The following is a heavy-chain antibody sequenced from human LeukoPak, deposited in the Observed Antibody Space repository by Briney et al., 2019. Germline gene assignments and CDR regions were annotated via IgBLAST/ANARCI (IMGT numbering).Heavy chain of an antibody. CDR2: ISSSSSYI. CDR1: GFTFSSYS. Sequence: AGGSLRLSCAASGFTFSSYSMNWVRQAPGKGLEWVSSISSSSSYIYYADSVKGRFTISGDNAKNSLYLQMNSLRAEDTAVYYCARDRVTMVRGHTAPQHWGQGTLVTVSS. J-gene: IGHJ1*01. CDR3: ARDRVTMVRGHTAPQH. V-gene: IGHV3-21*01. D-gene: IGHD3-10*01.